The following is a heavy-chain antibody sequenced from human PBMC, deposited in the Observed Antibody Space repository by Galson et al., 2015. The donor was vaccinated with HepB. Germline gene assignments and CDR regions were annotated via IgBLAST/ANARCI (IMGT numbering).Heavy chain of an antibody. Sequence: SLRLSCAASGLTFSSYAMHWVRQAPGKGLEYVSAISSNGGSTYYADSVKGRFTISRDNSKNTLYLQMSSLRAEDTAVYYCVKPGYSYGVSYYYYYGMDVWGQGTTVTVSS. V-gene: IGHV3-64D*06. CDR1: GLTFSSYA. J-gene: IGHJ6*02. D-gene: IGHD5-18*01. CDR3: VKPGYSYGVSYYYYYGMDV. CDR2: ISSNGGST.